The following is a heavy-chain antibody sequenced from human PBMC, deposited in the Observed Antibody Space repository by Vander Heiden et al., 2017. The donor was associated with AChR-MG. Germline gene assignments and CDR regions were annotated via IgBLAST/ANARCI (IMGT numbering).Heavy chain of an antibody. CDR2: INPTGGGT. J-gene: IGHJ4*02. V-gene: IGHV1-46*03. CDR1: GYRFTNYH. D-gene: IGHD2-8*02. CDR3: ARAIRTGGAYIANY. Sequence: QVQLVQSGAEVKKPGASVTVSCKASGYRFTNYHVHWVRQAPGQGLEWMGVINPTGGGTIYAQKFRGRVTMTRDTSTSTVYMDLSSLRSEDTALYYCARAIRTGGAYIANYWGQGTLVTVSS.